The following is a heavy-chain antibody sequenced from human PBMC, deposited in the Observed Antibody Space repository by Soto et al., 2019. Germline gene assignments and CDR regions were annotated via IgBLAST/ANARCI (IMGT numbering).Heavy chain of an antibody. CDR3: ASAFSGSYCVFEH. Sequence: QVQLQESGPGVVKPSQTLSLTCTVSSGSIDSGLYYWTWIRQHPGQGLQWIGYIYSRGNTYYHPSINSRTSIVGGTSKNLFSPKLTSVPAADTAVYFCASAFSGSYCVFEHWCQGALVAVSS. V-gene: IGHV4-31*03. D-gene: IGHD3-10*01. CDR2: IYSRGNT. J-gene: IGHJ4*02. CDR1: SGSIDSGLYY.